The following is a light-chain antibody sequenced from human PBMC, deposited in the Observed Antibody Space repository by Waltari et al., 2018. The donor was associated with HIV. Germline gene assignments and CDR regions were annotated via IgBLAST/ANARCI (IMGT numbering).Light chain of an antibody. J-gene: IGKJ2*01. CDR3: QRFETSRPKYT. V-gene: IGKV3-20*01. CDR2: GAA. Sequence: EFVLTQSPGTLALSPGERATPSRRASPSVSSSYLAWYQQRPGQAPRLLIYGAASRAAGSADRFTCSGCGTDFTLTISRMEPEDFAVYYCQRFETSRPKYTFGQGTKLESK. CDR1: PSVSSSY.